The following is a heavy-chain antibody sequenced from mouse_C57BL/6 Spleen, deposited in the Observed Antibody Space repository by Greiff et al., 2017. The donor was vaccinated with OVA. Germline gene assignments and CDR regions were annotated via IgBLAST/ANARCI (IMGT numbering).Heavy chain of an antibody. CDR2: IYPGDGDT. CDR1: GYAFSSSW. V-gene: IGHV1-82*01. CDR3: ARSGSYSYFDY. D-gene: IGHD1-1*02. J-gene: IGHJ2*01. Sequence: QVQLKESGPELVKPGASVKISCKASGYAFSSSWMNWVKQRPGKGLEWIGRIYPGDGDTNYNGKFKGKATLTADKSSSTAYMQLSSLTSEDSAVYFCARSGSYSYFDYWGQGTTLTVSS.